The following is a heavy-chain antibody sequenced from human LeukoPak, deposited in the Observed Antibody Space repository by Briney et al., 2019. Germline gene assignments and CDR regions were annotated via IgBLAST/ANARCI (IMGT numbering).Heavy chain of an antibody. J-gene: IGHJ4*02. CDR3: AKDCSGGSCYFDY. CDR2: ISGSGGST. V-gene: IGHV3-23*01. Sequence: GGSLRLSCAASGFTFSSYAMSWVRQAPGKGLEWVSAISGSGGSTYCADSVKGRFTISRDNSKNTLYLQMNSLRAEDTAVYYCAKDCSGGSCYFDYWGQGTLVTVSS. D-gene: IGHD2-15*01. CDR1: GFTFSSYA.